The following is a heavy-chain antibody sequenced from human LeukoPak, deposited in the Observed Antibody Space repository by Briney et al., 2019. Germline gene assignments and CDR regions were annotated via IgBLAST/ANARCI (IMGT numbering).Heavy chain of an antibody. J-gene: IGHJ4*02. Sequence: PGRTLRPSRASSGFSPSDAWMWWVRQPPVTVLERVSRIKSKTDGGTKDYAAPVKGRFTISRDDSKNTLYLQMNSLKTEDTAVYYCTTGRKVSQQLRVWGQRTLVTVS. CDR3: TTGRKVSQQLRV. D-gene: IGHD5-24*01. V-gene: IGHV3-15*01. CDR2: IKSKTDGGTK. CDR1: GFSPSDAW.